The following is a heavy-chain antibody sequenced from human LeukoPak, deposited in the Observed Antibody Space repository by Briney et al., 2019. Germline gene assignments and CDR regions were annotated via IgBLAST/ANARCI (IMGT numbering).Heavy chain of an antibody. V-gene: IGHV1-46*01. D-gene: IGHD4-11*01. J-gene: IGHJ4*02. CDR2: INPSGGTT. Sequence: ASVKVSCKASGYTFRSYDMHWVRQAHGQGLEWMGIINPSGGTTTYAQKFQGRVTMTWDTSTSTVYMELSSLRSEDTAVYYCARGYSNVDYWGQGSLVTVSS. CDR1: GYTFRSYD. CDR3: ARGYSNVDY.